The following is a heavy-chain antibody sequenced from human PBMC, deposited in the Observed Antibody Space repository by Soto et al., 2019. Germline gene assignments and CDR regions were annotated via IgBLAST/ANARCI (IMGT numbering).Heavy chain of an antibody. J-gene: IGHJ3*02. D-gene: IGHD4-17*01. CDR1: GFTFSSYG. V-gene: IGHV3-13*01. CDR3: ARGPHNDYGDTDAFDI. Sequence: PGGSLRLSCAASGFTFSSYGMHWVRQATGKGLEWVSAIGTAGDTYYPGSVKGRFTISRENAKNSLYLQMNSLRAGDTAVYYCARGPHNDYGDTDAFDIWGQGTMVTVSS. CDR2: IGTAGDT.